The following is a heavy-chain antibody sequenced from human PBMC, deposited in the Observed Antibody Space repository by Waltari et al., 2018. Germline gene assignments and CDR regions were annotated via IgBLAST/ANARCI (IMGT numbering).Heavy chain of an antibody. CDR2: ISYDGSNK. J-gene: IGHJ4*02. D-gene: IGHD6-13*01. Sequence: QVQLVESGGGVVQPGRSLRLSCAASGFTFSSYAMHWVRQAPGKGLEWVAVISYDGSNKYYADSVKGRFTISRDNSKNTLYLQMNSLRAEDTAVYYCARDPAAGPDYYFDYWGQGTLVTVSS. V-gene: IGHV3-30*01. CDR1: GFTFSSYA. CDR3: ARDPAAGPDYYFDY.